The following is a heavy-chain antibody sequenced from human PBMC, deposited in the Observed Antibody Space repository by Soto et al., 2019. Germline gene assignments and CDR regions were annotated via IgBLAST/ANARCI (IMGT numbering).Heavy chain of an antibody. Sequence: VGSLRLSCSASGFTFSSYDMHWVRQGTGKGLEWVSAIGTTGDTYYAGSVKGRFTISRENAKNSLYLQMNSLRAGDTAIYFCARARGPTLFDYCGQGTLVTVSS. V-gene: IGHV3-13*04. CDR1: GFTFSSYD. J-gene: IGHJ4*02. CDR3: ARARGPTLFDY. CDR2: IGTTGDT.